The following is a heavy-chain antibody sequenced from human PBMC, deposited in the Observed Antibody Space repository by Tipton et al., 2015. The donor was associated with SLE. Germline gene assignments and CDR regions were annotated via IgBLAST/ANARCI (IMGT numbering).Heavy chain of an antibody. V-gene: IGHV4-59*01. CDR2: IYYSGST. Sequence: TLSLTCAVYGGSFSGYYWSWIRQPPGKGLEWIGYIYYSGSTNYNPSLKSRVTISVDTSKNQFSLKLSSVTAADTAVYYCANSGSNGPFDYWGQGTLVTVSS. D-gene: IGHD1-26*01. J-gene: IGHJ4*02. CDR1: GGSFSGYY. CDR3: ANSGSNGPFDY.